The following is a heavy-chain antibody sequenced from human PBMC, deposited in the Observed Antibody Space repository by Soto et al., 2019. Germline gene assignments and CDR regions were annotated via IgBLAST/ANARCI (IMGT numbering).Heavy chain of an antibody. D-gene: IGHD5-12*01. Sequence: QVQLVQSGAEVKKPESSVKVSCKAPGGTFSTYAISWVRQAPGQGLEWMGGIIPMFGTANYAQRFQDRVTMTADESTKTVCREVGGLRWEETAVYFCAGGGQLWLRRINDGYSGWGQGTLVTVSS. CDR3: AGGGQLWLRRINDGYSG. CDR2: IIPMFGTA. V-gene: IGHV1-69*12. CDR1: GGTFSTYA. J-gene: IGHJ4*02.